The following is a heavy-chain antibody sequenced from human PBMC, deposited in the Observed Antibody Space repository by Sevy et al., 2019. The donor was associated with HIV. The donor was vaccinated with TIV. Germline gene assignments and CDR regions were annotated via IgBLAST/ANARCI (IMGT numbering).Heavy chain of an antibody. CDR1: GFTFSSYS. Sequence: GGSLRLSCAASGFTFSSYSMNWVRQAPGKGLEWVSSISSSSSYIYYAGSVKGRFTISRDNAKNSLYLLMNSLRAEDKAVFYCAGSPLWFGELTTFDYWGQGTLVTVSS. CDR2: ISSSSSYI. V-gene: IGHV3-21*01. J-gene: IGHJ4*02. CDR3: AGSPLWFGELTTFDY. D-gene: IGHD3-10*01.